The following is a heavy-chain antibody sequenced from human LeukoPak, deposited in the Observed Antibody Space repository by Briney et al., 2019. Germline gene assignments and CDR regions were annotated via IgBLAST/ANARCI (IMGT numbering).Heavy chain of an antibody. V-gene: IGHV3-30*18. CDR3: AKDGLMRFFDY. J-gene: IGHJ4*02. CDR1: GCIFSSYD. CDR2: ISNDGNNK. Sequence: AGSLRLSCAASGCIFSSYDMYWVRQAPGKGLEWVAVISNDGNNKQYADSVKGRFTISRDNSKNTLYLQMTSLRADDTAVYHCAKDGLMRFFDYWGQGTLVTVSS. D-gene: IGHD2-8*01.